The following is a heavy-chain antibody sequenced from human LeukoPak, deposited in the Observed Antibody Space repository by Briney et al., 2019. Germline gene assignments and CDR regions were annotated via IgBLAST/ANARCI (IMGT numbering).Heavy chain of an antibody. CDR2: ISSDGRDK. CDR3: ARDLRRIAAYYFDF. J-gene: IGHJ4*02. CDR1: GFTFSSYA. Sequence: GGSLRLSCAASGFTFSSYAIHWVRQAPGNGLEWVAVISSDGRDKHHAESVKGRFTISRDNSKNTLYLQTNSLRAEDTAVYYCARDLRRIAAYYFDFWGQGTLVTVSS. D-gene: IGHD6-25*01. V-gene: IGHV3-30*03.